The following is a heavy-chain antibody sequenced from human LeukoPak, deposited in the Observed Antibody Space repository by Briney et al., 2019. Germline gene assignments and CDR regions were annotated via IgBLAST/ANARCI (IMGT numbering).Heavy chain of an antibody. V-gene: IGHV4-59*08. Sequence: SETLSLTCTVSGGSISSYYWSWIRQPPGKGLEWIGYIYYSGSTNYNPSLKSRVTISVDTSKNQFSLKLSSVTAADTAVYYCARRGGGYGSGSYYYFDYWGQGTLDTVSS. CDR1: GGSISSYY. D-gene: IGHD3-10*01. CDR2: IYYSGST. CDR3: ARRGGGYGSGSYYYFDY. J-gene: IGHJ4*02.